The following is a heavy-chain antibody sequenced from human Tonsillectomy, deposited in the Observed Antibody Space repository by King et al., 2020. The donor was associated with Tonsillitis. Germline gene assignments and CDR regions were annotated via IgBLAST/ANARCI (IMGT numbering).Heavy chain of an antibody. D-gene: IGHD6-13*01. CDR2: ISSGSSYI. CDR3: ARDQQLIR. CDR1: GFTFRSYS. V-gene: IGHV3-21*01. Sequence: QLVQSGGGLVKPGGSLRLSCAASGFTFRSYSMNWVRQAPEQGLEWVSSISSGSSYIYYAASVKGRFTISRDNANNSLYLQMNSLRAEDTAVYYCARDQQLIRWGQGTLVTVSS. J-gene: IGHJ4*02.